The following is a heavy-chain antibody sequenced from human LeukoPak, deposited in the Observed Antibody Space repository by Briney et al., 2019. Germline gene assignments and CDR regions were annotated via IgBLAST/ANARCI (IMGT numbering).Heavy chain of an antibody. J-gene: IGHJ4*02. Sequence: GGSLRLSCAASGFSFRSHGMHWVRQAPGKGLEWVAFIRFHGNDQYYADSVKGRFTISRDNSKNTVSLLMNSLRGDDTAVYYCARDTDWSFDYWGQGTLVTVSS. D-gene: IGHD3-9*01. CDR1: GFSFRSHG. V-gene: IGHV3-30*02. CDR3: ARDTDWSFDY. CDR2: IRFHGNDQ.